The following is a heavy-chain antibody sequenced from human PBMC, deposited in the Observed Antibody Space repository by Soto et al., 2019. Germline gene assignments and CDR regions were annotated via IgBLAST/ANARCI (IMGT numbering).Heavy chain of an antibody. CDR3: ARHVRGEVTMHWFDS. D-gene: IGHD3-10*02. Sequence: PSETLSLTCSVSGASISSTNYYWAWIRQPPGKGLEWIGSIYHTEDTYDNPSLKSRVIMSVDPSKTQFSLKLRFVTAADTAVYFCARHVRGEVTMHWFDSWGQGTLLTVSS. J-gene: IGHJ5*01. CDR2: IYHTEDT. CDR1: GASISSTNYY. V-gene: IGHV4-39*01.